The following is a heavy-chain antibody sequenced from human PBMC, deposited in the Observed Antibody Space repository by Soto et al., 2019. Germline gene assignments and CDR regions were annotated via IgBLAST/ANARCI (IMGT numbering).Heavy chain of an antibody. CDR3: QVGIGSPVEY. J-gene: IGHJ4*02. V-gene: IGHV3-74*01. Sequence: EVQLVESGGGLVQPGGSLRLSCVASGFTISSHWMHWVRQVPGKGLVCVSRINSDGTTTNYADSVKGRFTISRDNAKKTVYLQMNSRRVADTAVYYCQVGIGSPVEYWGQGTLVTVSS. D-gene: IGHD2-21*01. CDR2: INSDGTTT. CDR1: GFTISSHW.